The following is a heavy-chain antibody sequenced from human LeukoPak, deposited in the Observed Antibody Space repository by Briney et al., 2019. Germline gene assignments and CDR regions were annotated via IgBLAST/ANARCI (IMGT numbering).Heavy chain of an antibody. V-gene: IGHV3-30*02. CDR1: GFTVSNNY. J-gene: IGHJ4*02. Sequence: PGGSLRLSCAASGFTVSNNYMNWVRQAPVKGLEWVAFIRYDGSNKYYADSVKGRFTISRDNSKNMLYLQMNSLRAEDTAVYYCAKDLNCSSTSCPTYYFEFWGQETLVTVSS. D-gene: IGHD2-2*01. CDR3: AKDLNCSSTSCPTYYFEF. CDR2: IRYDGSNK.